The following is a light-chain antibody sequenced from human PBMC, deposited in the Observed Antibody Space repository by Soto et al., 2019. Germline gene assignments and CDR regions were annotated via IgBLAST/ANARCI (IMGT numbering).Light chain of an antibody. CDR1: SGHSSYI. J-gene: IGLJ7*01. CDR3: ETWDSNSWV. Sequence: QPVLTQSSSASASLGSSVKLTCTLSSGHSSYIIAWHQQQPGKAPRYLMKVEDSGNYNKGGGVPDRFSGSSSGADRYLTISNLQSDDEADYYCETWDSNSWVFGGGTQLTVL. CDR2: VEDSGNY. V-gene: IGLV4-60*03.